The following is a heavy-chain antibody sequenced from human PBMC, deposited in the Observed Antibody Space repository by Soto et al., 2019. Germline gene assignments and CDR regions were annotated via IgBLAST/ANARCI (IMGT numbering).Heavy chain of an antibody. Sequence: QVQLVQSGAEVKNPGASVKVSCKASGYSFTRYGIGWARQAPGQGLEWLGWIKAYNGNTNYAQNLQGRLTLTTDPSTTTADMELRSLRSNDTAIYYCAMVDVYVTPSPQDVWGQGTTVTVSS. J-gene: IGHJ6*02. CDR2: IKAYNGNT. D-gene: IGHD3-16*01. V-gene: IGHV1-18*01. CDR3: AMVDVYVTPSPQDV. CDR1: GYSFTRYG.